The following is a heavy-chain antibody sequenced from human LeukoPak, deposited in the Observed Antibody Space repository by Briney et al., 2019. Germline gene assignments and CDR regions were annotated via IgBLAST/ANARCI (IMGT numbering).Heavy chain of an antibody. V-gene: IGHV3-7*01. D-gene: IGHD4/OR15-4a*01. CDR3: AREGAKDYYYGMDV. J-gene: IGHJ6*02. CDR1: GFTFSSYW. Sequence: GGSLRLSCAASGFTFSSYWMSWVRQAPGKGLEWVANIKQDGSEKYYVDSVKGRFTISRDNAKNSLYLQMNSLRAEDTAVYYCAREGAKDYYYGMDVWGQGTTVNVSS. CDR2: IKQDGSEK.